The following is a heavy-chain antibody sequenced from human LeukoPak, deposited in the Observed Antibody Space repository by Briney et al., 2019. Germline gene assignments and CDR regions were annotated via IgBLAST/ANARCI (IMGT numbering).Heavy chain of an antibody. Sequence: GGSLRLSCAASGFTFSSYEMNWVRQAPGKGLEWVSYISSSGSTIYYADSVKGRFTISRDNAKNSLYLQMNSLRAEDTAVYYCARESARYYYGSGSFDYWGQGTLVTVSS. V-gene: IGHV3-48*03. CDR1: GFTFSSYE. CDR2: ISSSGSTI. J-gene: IGHJ4*02. CDR3: ARESARYYYGSGSFDY. D-gene: IGHD3-10*01.